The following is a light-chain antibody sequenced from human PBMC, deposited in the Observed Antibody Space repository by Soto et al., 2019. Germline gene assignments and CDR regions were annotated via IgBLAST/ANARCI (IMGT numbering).Light chain of an antibody. V-gene: IGLV1-44*01. J-gene: IGLJ1*01. CDR2: SNN. CDR1: SSNIGSNT. Sequence: QTVLTKPPAASGTPGQRVNISCSGSSSNIGSNTVNWYQQLPGTAPKLLIYSNNQRPSGVPDRFSVSKSGTSASLAISGLQSEDVADYYCKAWDDSLNGPGYVFGNGPKLTVL. CDR3: KAWDDSLNGPGYV.